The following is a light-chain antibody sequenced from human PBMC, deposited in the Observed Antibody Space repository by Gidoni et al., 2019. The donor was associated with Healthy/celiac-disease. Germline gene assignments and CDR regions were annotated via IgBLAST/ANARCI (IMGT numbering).Light chain of an antibody. Sequence: DSQMTQSPSSLSASVGDRVTITCRASQSISRYVNWYQQKPGKAPKHLIYAAASLQSGVPSRFSGSGSGTDFTLTISSLQPEDFATYYCQQSYSTPLFTFGPGTKVDIK. CDR1: QSISRY. J-gene: IGKJ3*01. V-gene: IGKV1-39*01. CDR2: AAA. CDR3: QQSYSTPLFT.